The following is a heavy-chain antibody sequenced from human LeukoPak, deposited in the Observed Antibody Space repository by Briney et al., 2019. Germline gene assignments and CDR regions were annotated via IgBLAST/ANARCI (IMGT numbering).Heavy chain of an antibody. CDR1: GGSISSYY. Sequence: SETLSLTCTVSGGSISSYYWTWIRQSAGKGLEWIGRINASGSTNYNPSLRSRVTMSVNTSKNQFSLNLTSVTAADTAVYSCAREGGDPRWLDPWGQGTLVTVSS. CDR2: INASGST. D-gene: IGHD6-25*01. J-gene: IGHJ5*02. V-gene: IGHV4-4*07. CDR3: AREGGDPRWLDP.